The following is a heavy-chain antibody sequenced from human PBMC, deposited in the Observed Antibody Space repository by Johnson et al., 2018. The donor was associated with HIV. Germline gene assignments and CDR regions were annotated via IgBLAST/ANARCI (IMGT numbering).Heavy chain of an antibody. D-gene: IGHD2-15*01. CDR1: GFIFRSYD. CDR3: ARARIGSGGGFDI. Sequence: VQLVESGGGVVQPGGSLRLSCAASGFIFRSYDMHWVRQTAGKGLEWVSAIGKVSDTYYSDSVKGRFTISRDNSKNTLYLQMNSLRAEDTAVYYCARARIGSGGGFDIWGQGTMVTVSS. V-gene: IGHV3-13*01. CDR2: IGKVSDT. J-gene: IGHJ3*02.